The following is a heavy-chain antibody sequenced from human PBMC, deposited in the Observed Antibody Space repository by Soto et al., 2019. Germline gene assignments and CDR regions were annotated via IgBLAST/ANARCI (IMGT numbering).Heavy chain of an antibody. CDR3: AKGGRGGGRHFYYGMDV. CDR2: ISNDGQSE. J-gene: IGHJ6*02. D-gene: IGHD1-26*01. V-gene: IGHV3-30*18. Sequence: QMQLMQSGGGVVQAGTSLRLSCVASGFTFSSYGFHWVRQRPGKGLEWVAVISNDGQSEYYRESVKGRFSVSRERAGAVYLQMNGLRVEDTAVYYWAKGGRGGGRHFYYGMDVWGQGTTVTVSS. CDR1: GFTFSSYG.